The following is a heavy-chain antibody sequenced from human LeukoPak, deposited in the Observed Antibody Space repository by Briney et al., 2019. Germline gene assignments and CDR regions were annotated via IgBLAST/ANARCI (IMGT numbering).Heavy chain of an antibody. Sequence: GGSLRLSCAASGFTFSSYAMSWVRQAPGKGLEWVSAISGNGGSTYYADSVKGRFTISRDNSKNTLYLQMNSLRAEDTAVYYCAKSPIPTGLTYYYDSSGSHFDYWGQGTLVTVSS. CDR1: GFTFSSYA. CDR3: AKSPIPTGLTYYYDSSGSHFDY. CDR2: ISGNGGST. V-gene: IGHV3-23*01. J-gene: IGHJ4*02. D-gene: IGHD3-22*01.